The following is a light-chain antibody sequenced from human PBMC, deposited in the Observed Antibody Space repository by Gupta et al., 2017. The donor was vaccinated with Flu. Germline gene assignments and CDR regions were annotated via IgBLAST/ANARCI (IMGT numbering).Light chain of an antibody. V-gene: IGKV2-30*01. CDR3: MQGAHSPWT. CDR2: LVS. Sequence: EVVMTQSPLSLPVTLGQPAAISCKSTQNLVYSDGNTYLHWFQQRPGQSPRRLTYLVSYRESGVPDRGSGSGSGTDFTLNIRRVEAEDVGVYFCMQGAHSPWTFGQGTKVEIK. J-gene: IGKJ1*01. CDR1: QNLVYSDGNTY.